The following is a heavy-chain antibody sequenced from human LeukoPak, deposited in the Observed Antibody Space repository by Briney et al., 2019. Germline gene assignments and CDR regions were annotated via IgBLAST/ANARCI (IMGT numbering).Heavy chain of an antibody. CDR2: SNPNSGGT. D-gene: IGHD2-15*01. Sequence: ASVKVSCKASGYTFTGYYMHWVRQAPGQGLGWMGWSNPNSGGTNYAQKFQGRVIMTRHTSISTAYMELSRLRSDDPDVYYCATRSSRDAFDIWGQGTMVTVSS. CDR3: ATRSSRDAFDI. CDR1: GYTFTGYY. J-gene: IGHJ3*02. V-gene: IGHV1-2*02.